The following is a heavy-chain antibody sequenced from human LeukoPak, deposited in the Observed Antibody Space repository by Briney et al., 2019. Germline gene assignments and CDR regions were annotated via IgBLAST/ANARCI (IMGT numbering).Heavy chain of an antibody. D-gene: IGHD4-17*01. CDR1: GFTFSSYS. Sequence: GGSLGLSCAASGFTFSSYSMNWVCQAPGKGLEWVSSISSSSSYIYYADSVKGRFTISRDNAKNSLYLQMNSLRAEDTAVYYCARPYDYGDPGEHAFDIWGQGTMVTVSS. CDR2: ISSSSSYI. CDR3: ARPYDYGDPGEHAFDI. J-gene: IGHJ3*02. V-gene: IGHV3-21*01.